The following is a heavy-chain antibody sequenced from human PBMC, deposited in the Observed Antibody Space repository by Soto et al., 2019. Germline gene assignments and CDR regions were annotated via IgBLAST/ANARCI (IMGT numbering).Heavy chain of an antibody. CDR1: GYTFTGYY. J-gene: IGHJ6*02. CDR3: ARVDSSGWPLYYGMDV. CDR2: INPNSGGT. D-gene: IGHD6-19*01. V-gene: IGHV1-2*04. Sequence: QVPLVQSGAEVKKPGASVKVSCKASGYTFTGYYMHWVRQAPGQGLEWMGWINPNSGGTNYAQKFQGWVTMTRDTSISTAYMELSRLRSDDTAVYYCARVDSSGWPLYYGMDVWGQGTTVTVSS.